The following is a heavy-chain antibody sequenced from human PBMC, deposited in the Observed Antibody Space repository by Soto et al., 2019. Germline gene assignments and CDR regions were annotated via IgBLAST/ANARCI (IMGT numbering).Heavy chain of an antibody. CDR1: GFTFSSYV. Sequence: GSLRLSCAASGFTFSSYVMRWVRQAPGKGLEWVSSISVSGAGTYYADSVKGRFTISRDNSKNALFLQMNSLRAEDTAVYYCARPLVGGTGDYYYGMDVWGQGTTVTVSS. V-gene: IGHV3-23*01. CDR2: ISVSGAGT. J-gene: IGHJ6*02. D-gene: IGHD1-26*01. CDR3: ARPLVGGTGDYYYGMDV.